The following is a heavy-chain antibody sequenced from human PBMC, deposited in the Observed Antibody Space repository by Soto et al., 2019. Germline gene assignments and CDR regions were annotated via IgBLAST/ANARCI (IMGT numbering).Heavy chain of an antibody. V-gene: IGHV3-23*01. Sequence: VQLLESGGGLVQPGESLSLSCAASGFTFSSYAMTWVRQAPGKGLEWVSSISGSGDYTYFADSVKGRFTISRDNSKDTLYLQMSSLRVEDTAIYYCAKDSRSHPQGWFDPWGQGTLVTVSS. D-gene: IGHD2-15*01. J-gene: IGHJ5*02. CDR3: AKDSRSHPQGWFDP. CDR1: GFTFSSYA. CDR2: ISGSGDYT.